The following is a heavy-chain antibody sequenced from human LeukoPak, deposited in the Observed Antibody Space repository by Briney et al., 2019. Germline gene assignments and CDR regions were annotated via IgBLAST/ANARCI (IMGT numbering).Heavy chain of an antibody. D-gene: IGHD3-9*01. CDR2: ISSSSSTV. CDR3: ARVEDYDILTGFDY. Sequence: GGSLRLSCAASGFTFSTYSMNWVRQAPGKGLEWVSYISSSSSTVYYLDSVKGRFTISRDNAKNSLYLQMNSLRAEDTAVYYCARVEDYDILTGFDYWGQGTLVTVSS. CDR1: GFTFSTYS. V-gene: IGHV3-48*01. J-gene: IGHJ4*02.